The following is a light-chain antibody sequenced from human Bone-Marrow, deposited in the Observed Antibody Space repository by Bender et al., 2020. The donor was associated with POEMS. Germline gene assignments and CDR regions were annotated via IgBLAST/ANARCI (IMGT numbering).Light chain of an antibody. V-gene: IGLV2-14*03. CDR3: TSYTSSVPVVL. CDR2: DVN. J-gene: IGLJ2*01. CDR1: NSDVGAYNF. Sequence: QSALTQPASVSGSPGQSITISCTGSNSDVGAYNFVSWYQQHPGKAPKLIIYDVNERPSGISNRFSGSKSGNTASLTISGLQAEDEADYYCTSYTSSVPVVLVGGGTRLNVL.